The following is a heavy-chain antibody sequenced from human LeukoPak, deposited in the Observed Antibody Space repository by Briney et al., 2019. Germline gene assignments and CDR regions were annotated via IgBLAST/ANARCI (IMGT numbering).Heavy chain of an antibody. CDR2: INHSGST. Sequence: SETLSLTCAVYGGSFSGYYWSWVRQPPGKGLEWIGEINHSGSTNYNPSLKSRVTISVDTPKNQFSLKLSSVTAADTAVYYCARDSTFGGVIAFWGQGTLVTVPS. V-gene: IGHV4-34*01. CDR1: GGSFSGYY. D-gene: IGHD3-16*02. J-gene: IGHJ4*02. CDR3: ARDSTFGGVIAF.